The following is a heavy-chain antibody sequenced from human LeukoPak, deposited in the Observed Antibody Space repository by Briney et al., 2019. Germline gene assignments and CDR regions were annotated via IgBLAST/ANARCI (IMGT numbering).Heavy chain of an antibody. CDR1: GYTFTSYA. D-gene: IGHD3-10*01. CDR2: INTNTGNP. CDR3: ASSNPYMVRGVMFV. V-gene: IGHV7-4-1*02. Sequence: GASVKVSCKASGYTFTSYAMNWVRQAPGQGLEWMGWINTNTGNPTYAQGFTGRFVFSLDTPVSTAYLQISSLKAEDTAVYYCASSNPYMVRGVMFVWGKGTTVTVSS. J-gene: IGHJ6*04.